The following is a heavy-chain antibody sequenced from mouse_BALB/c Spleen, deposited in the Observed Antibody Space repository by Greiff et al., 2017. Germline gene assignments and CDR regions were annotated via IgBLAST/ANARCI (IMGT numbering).Heavy chain of an antibody. J-gene: IGHJ4*01. CDR1: GFSLSTSGMG. CDR2: IYWDDDK. CDR3: ARRVTGPYAMDY. V-gene: IGHV8-12*01. Sequence: QVTLQVSGPGILQPSQTLSLTCSFSGFSLSTSGMGVSWIRQPSGKGLEWLAHIYWDDDKRYNPSLKSRLTISKDTSRNQVFLKITSVDTADTATYYCARRVTGPYAMDYWGQGTSVTVSS. D-gene: IGHD4-1*01.